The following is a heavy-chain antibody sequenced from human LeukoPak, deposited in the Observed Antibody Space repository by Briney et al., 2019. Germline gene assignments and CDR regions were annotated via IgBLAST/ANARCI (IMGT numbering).Heavy chain of an antibody. Sequence: SETLSLTRTVSGGSISNYYWNWIRQPPGKGLEWIGYIYSSGSTYFNPSLTSRVTISVDTSKNQFSLNLTSVTAADTAVYYCARADYGGNSAAFNIWGQGTMVTVSS. CDR3: ARADYGGNSAAFNI. CDR1: GGSISNYY. J-gene: IGHJ3*02. CDR2: IYSSGST. D-gene: IGHD4-23*01. V-gene: IGHV4-59*01.